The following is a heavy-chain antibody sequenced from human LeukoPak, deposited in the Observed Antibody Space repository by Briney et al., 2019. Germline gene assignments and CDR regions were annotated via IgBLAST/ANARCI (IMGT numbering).Heavy chain of an antibody. J-gene: IGHJ4*02. CDR3: ARSHLWSGTWAYFDY. CDR1: GGSISNFY. V-gene: IGHV4-59*08. Sequence: SETLSLTCTVSGGSISNFYWSWIRQPPGKGLEWIGYIYYSGSTNYNPSLKSRVTMSVDTSKNQFSLKLSSVTAADTAVYYCARSHLWSGTWAYFDYWGQGTLVTVSS. CDR2: IYYSGST. D-gene: IGHD3-3*01.